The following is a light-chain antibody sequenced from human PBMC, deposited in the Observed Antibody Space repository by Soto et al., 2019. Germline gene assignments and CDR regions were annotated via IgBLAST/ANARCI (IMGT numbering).Light chain of an antibody. CDR2: EVS. V-gene: IGLV2-14*01. CDR1: SSDVGGYNY. J-gene: IGLJ1*01. CDR3: SSYTSSSTLV. Sequence: QSALTQPASVSGSPGQSITISCTGTSSDVGGYNYVSWYQQHPGKAPKLMIFEVSNRPSGISHRFSGSKSGNTASLTISGLQAEDEADYYCSSYTSSSTLVFGAGTKLTVL.